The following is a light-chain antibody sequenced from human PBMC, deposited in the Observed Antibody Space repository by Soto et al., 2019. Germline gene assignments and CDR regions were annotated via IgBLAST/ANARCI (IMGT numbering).Light chain of an antibody. Sequence: QSALTQPASVSGSPGQSITISCTGTSSDVGAYNYVSWYQQHPGKAPKVMIHDVSNRPSGVSYRFSGSKSDNTASLTISGLQAEDEADYYCSSNTTSSTYVFGTGTKLTVL. V-gene: IGLV2-14*03. J-gene: IGLJ1*01. CDR3: SSNTTSSTYV. CDR1: SSDVGAYNY. CDR2: DVS.